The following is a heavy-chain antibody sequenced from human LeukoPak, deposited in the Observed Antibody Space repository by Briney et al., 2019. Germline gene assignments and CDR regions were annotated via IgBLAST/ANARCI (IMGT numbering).Heavy chain of an antibody. V-gene: IGHV3-7*01. Sequence: GGSLRLSCAASGFTFSSYWMSWVRQAPGKRLEWVANIKQDGSEKYYVDSVKGRFTISRDNAKNSLYLQMNSLRAEDTAVYYCARVGITMVRGAEFDYWGQGTLVTVSS. J-gene: IGHJ4*02. CDR1: GFTFSSYW. D-gene: IGHD3-10*01. CDR2: IKQDGSEK. CDR3: ARVGITMVRGAEFDY.